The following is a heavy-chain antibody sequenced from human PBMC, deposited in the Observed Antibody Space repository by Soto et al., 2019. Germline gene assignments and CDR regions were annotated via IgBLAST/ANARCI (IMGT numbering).Heavy chain of an antibody. CDR2: IVPILDKT. CDR1: GAIFSAYT. V-gene: IGHV1-69*02. J-gene: IGHJ3*02. CDR3: AGPSTVIILYDDFDR. Sequence: QVQLVQSGAEVKKPGSSVKVSCKASGAIFSAYTITWVRQAPGQGLEWMGRIVPILDKTNYAQKFQGRVTITADKSTSTSYMQLSSLTSDDTAGYYCAGPSTVIILYDDFDRWGKGTMVTVSS. D-gene: IGHD4-4*01.